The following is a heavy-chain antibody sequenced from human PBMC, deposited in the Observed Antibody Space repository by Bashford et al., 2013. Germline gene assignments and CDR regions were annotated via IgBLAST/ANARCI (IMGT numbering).Heavy chain of an antibody. CDR1: GYTFTGYY. CDR3: ARCDMIGVAGVDNWFDP. J-gene: IGHJ5*02. Sequence: ASVKVSCKASGYTFTGYYMHWVRQAPGQGLEWMGWINPNSGDTKYARKFQGRVTMTRDTSMSTVYMELSWLRSDDTAVYYCARCDMIGVAGVDNWFDPWGQGTLVTVSS. D-gene: IGHD6-13*01. V-gene: IGHV1-2*02. CDR2: INPNSGDT.